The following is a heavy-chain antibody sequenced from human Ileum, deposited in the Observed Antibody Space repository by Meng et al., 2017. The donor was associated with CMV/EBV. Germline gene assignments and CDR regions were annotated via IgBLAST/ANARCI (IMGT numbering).Heavy chain of an antibody. Sequence: GGSLRLSCAASGFTFDDYAMSWVRQAPGKGLEWVSSISSGGSFIYYADSVKGRFTISRDNAKNSLYLQLNSLRVEDTAVYYCARRYYDDSNGYPALGYWGQGTLVTVSS. CDR2: ISSGGSFI. CDR3: ARRYYDDSNGYPALGY. D-gene: IGHD3-22*01. V-gene: IGHV3-21*01. CDR1: GFTFDDYA. J-gene: IGHJ4*02.